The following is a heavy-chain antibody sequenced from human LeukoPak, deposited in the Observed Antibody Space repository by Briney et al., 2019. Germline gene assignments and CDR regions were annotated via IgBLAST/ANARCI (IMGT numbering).Heavy chain of an antibody. CDR1: GFTVSNNY. CDR2: ISGSGGST. Sequence: PGGSLRLPCAASGFTVSNNYMSWVRQAPGKGLEWVSAISGSGGSTYYADSVKGRFTISRDNSKNTLYLQMNSLRAEDTAVYYCAKDRAPSAVTAFDYWGQGTLVTVSS. D-gene: IGHD4-4*01. CDR3: AKDRAPSAVTAFDY. J-gene: IGHJ4*02. V-gene: IGHV3-23*01.